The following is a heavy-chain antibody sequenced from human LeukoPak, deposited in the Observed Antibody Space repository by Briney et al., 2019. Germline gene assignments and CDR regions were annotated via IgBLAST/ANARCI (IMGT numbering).Heavy chain of an antibody. CDR1: GFTVSSNY. CDR3: ARAPRGGFSSGYFVDY. J-gene: IGHJ4*02. V-gene: IGHV3-53*01. Sequence: PGGSLKLSCAASGFTVSSNYMSWVRQAPGKGLEWVSVIYSGGSTYYADSVKGRFTISRDNSKNTLYLQMNSLRAEDTAVYYCARAPRGGFSSGYFVDYWGQGTLVTVSS. CDR2: IYSGGST. D-gene: IGHD3-22*01.